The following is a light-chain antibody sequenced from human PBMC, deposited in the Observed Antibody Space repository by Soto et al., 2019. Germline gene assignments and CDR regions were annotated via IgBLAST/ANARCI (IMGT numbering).Light chain of an antibody. CDR1: SGDVGTYTY. Sequence: SVLTQPPSVSGSPRQSSTISCTGTSGDVGTYTYVSWYQQHPGKAPKLMIFEVSNRPPVVSNRFSGSKSGNTASLTISGLQDEDEADYYCSSYIGSSTRVFGTGTKVTVL. J-gene: IGLJ1*01. CDR2: EVS. CDR3: SSYIGSSTRV. V-gene: IGLV2-14*01.